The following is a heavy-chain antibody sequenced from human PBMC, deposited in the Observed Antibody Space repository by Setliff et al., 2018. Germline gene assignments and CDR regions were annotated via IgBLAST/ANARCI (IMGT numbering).Heavy chain of an antibody. Sequence: ASVKVSCKASGYTFTGYYMHWVRQAPGQGLEWMGWISAYNGNTNYAQRFQGRVTMTTDTSTSTAYMELRSLRSDDTAVYYCARGAAAGYYFDYWGQGTLVTVSS. V-gene: IGHV1-18*04. D-gene: IGHD6-13*01. CDR1: GYTFTGYY. J-gene: IGHJ4*02. CDR3: ARGAAAGYYFDY. CDR2: ISAYNGNT.